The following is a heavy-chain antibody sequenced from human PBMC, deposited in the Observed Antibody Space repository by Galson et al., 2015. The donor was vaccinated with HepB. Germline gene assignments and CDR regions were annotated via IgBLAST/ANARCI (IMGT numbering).Heavy chain of an antibody. V-gene: IGHV4-34*01. CDR1: GGSFGTYY. Sequence: SETLSLTCAVYGGSFGTYYWGWIRQPPGKGLEWIGEVNHSGHTSYKASLKSRVTIYLNTSKNQFSLKLTSVTAADTAVYYCLRGAVQWSSWRYWFDYWGQGALVTVSS. D-gene: IGHD6-13*01. CDR2: VNHSGHT. J-gene: IGHJ4*02. CDR3: LRGAVQWSSWRYWFDY.